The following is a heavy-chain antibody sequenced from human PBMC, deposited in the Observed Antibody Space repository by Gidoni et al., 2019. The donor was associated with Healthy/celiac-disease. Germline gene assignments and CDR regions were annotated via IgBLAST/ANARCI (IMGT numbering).Heavy chain of an antibody. V-gene: IGHV1-18*04. D-gene: IGHD3-22*01. CDR1: GYTFTSYG. J-gene: IGHJ4*02. Sequence: QVQLVQSGAEVKKPGASVKVSCKASGYTFTSYGISWVRPAPGQGLEWMGWISAYNGNTNYAQKLQGRVTMTTDTSTSTAYMELRSLRSDDTAVYYCARVLPYYYDSSGQKSTRRPRLSPDYWGQGTLVTVSS. CDR3: ARVLPYYYDSSGQKSTRRPRLSPDY. CDR2: ISAYNGNT.